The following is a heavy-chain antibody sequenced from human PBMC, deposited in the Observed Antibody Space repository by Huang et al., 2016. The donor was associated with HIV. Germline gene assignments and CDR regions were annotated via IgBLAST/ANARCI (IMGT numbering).Heavy chain of an antibody. J-gene: IGHJ1*01. CDR3: ALKGDSSGWEYFRH. Sequence: QVQLVESGGGVVQPGRSLRLSCAASGFIFSNYGMHWVRQDPGNGLEWVALISYDGRNKYYTDSGKGRFSISRDNSKNTLYLQMNSLRAEDTAVYYCALKGDSSGWEYFRHWGQGTLVTVSS. CDR2: ISYDGRNK. D-gene: IGHD6-19*01. V-gene: IGHV3-30*03. CDR1: GFIFSNYG.